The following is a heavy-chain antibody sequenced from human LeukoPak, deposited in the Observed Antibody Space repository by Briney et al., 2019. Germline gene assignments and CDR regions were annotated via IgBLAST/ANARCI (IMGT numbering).Heavy chain of an antibody. CDR3: ARDLLGVVVIAHNWFDP. Sequence: ASVKVSCKASGGTFSSYTISWVRQAPGQGLEWMGRIIPILGIANYAQKFQGRVTITADKSTGTAYMEPSSLRSEDTAVYYCARDLLGVVVIAHNWFDPWGQGTLVTVSS. CDR2: IIPILGIA. V-gene: IGHV1-69*04. CDR1: GGTFSSYT. D-gene: IGHD2-21*01. J-gene: IGHJ5*02.